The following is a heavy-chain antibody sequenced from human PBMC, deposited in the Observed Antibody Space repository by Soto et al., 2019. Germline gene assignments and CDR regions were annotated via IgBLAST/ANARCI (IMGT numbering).Heavy chain of an antibody. V-gene: IGHV4-59*01. Sequence: SETLSLTCTVSGGSISSYYWSWIRQPPGKGLEWVGYIYYSGSTDYNPSLKSRVTISVDTSKNQFSLKLSSVTAADTAVYYCARNYGSGSYYYYYYYGMDVWGQGTTVTVSS. CDR1: GGSISSYY. CDR2: IYYSGST. J-gene: IGHJ6*02. D-gene: IGHD3-10*01. CDR3: ARNYGSGSYYYYYYYGMDV.